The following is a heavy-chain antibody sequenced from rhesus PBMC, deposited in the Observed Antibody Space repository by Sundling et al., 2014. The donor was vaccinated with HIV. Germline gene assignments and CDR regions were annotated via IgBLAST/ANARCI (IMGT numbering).Heavy chain of an antibody. V-gene: IGHV4-165*01. D-gene: IGHD3-3*01. CDR1: GGSIGGYY. CDR2: IVGNSGST. CDR3: ARTGPWTGYYSFDY. J-gene: IGHJ4*01. Sequence: QVQLQESGPGLVKPSETLSLTCAVSGGSIGGYYWSWIRHPPGKGLEWIGYIVGNSGSTYYNPSLKSRVTISTDTSKNQLSLKLSSVTAADTAMYYCARTGPWTGYYSFDYWGQGVLVTVSS.